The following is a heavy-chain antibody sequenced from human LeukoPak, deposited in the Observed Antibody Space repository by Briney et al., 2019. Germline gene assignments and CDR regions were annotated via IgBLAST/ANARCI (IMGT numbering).Heavy chain of an antibody. CDR1: GYSFTSYW. V-gene: IGHV5-51*01. D-gene: IGHD6-19*01. J-gene: IGHJ4*02. CDR2: IYPGDSDT. Sequence: GESLKISCKGSGYSFTSYWIGWVRQMPGKGLEWMGIIYPGDSDTRYSPSFQGQVTISADKSISTAYLQWSSLKASDTATYYCARHGPDGSGWYSGGYWGQGTLVTVSS. CDR3: ARHGPDGSGWYSGGY.